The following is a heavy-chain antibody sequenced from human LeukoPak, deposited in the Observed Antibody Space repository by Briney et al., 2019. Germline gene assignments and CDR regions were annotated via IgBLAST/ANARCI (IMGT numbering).Heavy chain of an antibody. V-gene: IGHV1-18*01. CDR2: ISAYNGNT. CDR1: GYTFTSYG. Sequence: ASVKVSCKASGYTFTSYGISWVRQAPGQGLEWMGWISAYNGNTNYAQKLQGRVTMTTDTSTSTAYMELRSLRAEDTAVYYCAREFVVRGVTDYYYYMDVWGKGTTVTISS. CDR3: AREFVVRGVTDYYYYMDV. D-gene: IGHD3-10*01. J-gene: IGHJ6*03.